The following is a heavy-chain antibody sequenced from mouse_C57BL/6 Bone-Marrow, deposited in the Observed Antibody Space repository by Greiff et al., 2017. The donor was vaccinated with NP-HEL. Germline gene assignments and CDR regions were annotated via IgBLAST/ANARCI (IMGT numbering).Heavy chain of an antibody. D-gene: IGHD6-1*01. CDR2: LDPEDGYT. CDR3: TSGFDY. V-gene: IGHV14-4*01. CDR1: GFNITDDF. J-gene: IGHJ2*01. Sequence: VQLQQSGAELVRPGASVKLSCPASGFNITDDFMHWVKQRPEQGLEWIGWLDPEDGYTEYASKFQGKATITADTSSNTAYLQLSSLTSEDTAVYYCTSGFDYWGQGTTLTVSS.